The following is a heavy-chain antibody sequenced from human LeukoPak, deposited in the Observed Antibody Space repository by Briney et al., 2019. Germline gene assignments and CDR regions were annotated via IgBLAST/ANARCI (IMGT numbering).Heavy chain of an antibody. D-gene: IGHD3-10*01. CDR1: GGSISSSSYY. Sequence: SETLSLTCTVSGGSISSSSYYWGWIRQPPGKGLEWIGSIYYSGSTYYNPSLKSRVTISVDTSKSQFSLKLSSVTAADTAVYYCARRATMVRGVIIMFYWFDPWGQGTLVTVSS. V-gene: IGHV4-39*01. CDR3: ARRATMVRGVIIMFYWFDP. J-gene: IGHJ5*02. CDR2: IYYSGST.